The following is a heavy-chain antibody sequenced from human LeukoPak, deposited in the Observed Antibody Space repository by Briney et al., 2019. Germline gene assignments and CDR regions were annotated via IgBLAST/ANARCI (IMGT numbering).Heavy chain of an antibody. J-gene: IGHJ4*02. V-gene: IGHV3-21*01. CDR3: ATTDCSSTSCYFGY. CDR1: GFTFSSYS. CDR2: ISSSSSYI. Sequence: GGSLRLSCAASGFTFSSYSMNWVRRAPGKGLEWVSSISSSSSYIYYADSVKGRFTVSRDNPKNSLYLQMNSLRAEDTAVYYCATTDCSSTSCYFGYWGQGTLVTVSS. D-gene: IGHD2-2*01.